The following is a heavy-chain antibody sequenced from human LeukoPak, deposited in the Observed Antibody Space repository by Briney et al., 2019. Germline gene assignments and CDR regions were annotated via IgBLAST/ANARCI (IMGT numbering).Heavy chain of an antibody. CDR3: ARPPSRGYSSSFEY. CDR2: IYPDESNI. V-gene: IGHV5-51*01. J-gene: IGHJ4*02. Sequence: GGPLQISFQGSGSGFPTYWFAWARPITGKGQAWRGIIYPDESNIRYSPSFQGQVTISADKSISTAYLQWRSLKASDTAMYYCARPPSRGYSSSFEYWGQGTLVTVSS. D-gene: IGHD2-2*03. CDR1: GSGFPTYW.